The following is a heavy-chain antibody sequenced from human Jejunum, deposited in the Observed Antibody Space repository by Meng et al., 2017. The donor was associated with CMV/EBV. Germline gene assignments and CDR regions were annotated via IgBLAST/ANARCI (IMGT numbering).Heavy chain of an antibody. D-gene: IGHD3-3*01. J-gene: IGHJ4*02. Sequence: SGFTFSNAGMHWARQVPGKGLVWFSRISTDGSTTNYADSVKGRFTISRDNAKNTLYLQMNNLRVDDTAIYYCVRDLISGVVPLGYWGQGTVVTVSS. CDR3: VRDLISGVVPLGY. V-gene: IGHV3-74*01. CDR1: GFTFSNAG. CDR2: ISTDGSTT.